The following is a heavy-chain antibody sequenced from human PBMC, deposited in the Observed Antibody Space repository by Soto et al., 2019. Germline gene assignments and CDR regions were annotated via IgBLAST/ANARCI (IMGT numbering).Heavy chain of an antibody. J-gene: IGHJ6*02. D-gene: IGHD1-26*01. V-gene: IGHV1-69*01. CDR2: IIPIFGKA. Sequence: QVQLVQSGAEVKKPGSSMKVSCKTSGGTFSTFPINWVRQAPGQGLEWMGGIIPIFGKANYGRKFQGRVTITADESTNTADMELTSLRSEETAVYFCARGKQERRVTEVMDVCGPGTTVTVS. CDR1: GGTFSTFP. CDR3: ARGKQERRVTEVMDV.